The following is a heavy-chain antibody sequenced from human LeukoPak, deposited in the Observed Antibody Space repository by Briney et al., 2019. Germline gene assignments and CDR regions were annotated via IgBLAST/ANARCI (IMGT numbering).Heavy chain of an antibody. V-gene: IGHV1-46*01. CDR3: ARSYCSGGSCRWFDP. CDR1: GYTFTSYY. Sequence: ASVKVSCKASGYTFTSYYMHWVRQAPGQGLEWMGIINPSGGSTNYAQKFQGRVTMTRDTSTSTVYMELSSLRSEDTAVYYCARSYCSGGSCRWFDPWGQGTLVTVSS. D-gene: IGHD2-15*01. CDR2: INPSGGST. J-gene: IGHJ5*02.